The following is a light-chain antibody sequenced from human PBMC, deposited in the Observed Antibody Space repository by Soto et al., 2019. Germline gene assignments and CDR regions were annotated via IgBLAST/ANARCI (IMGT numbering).Light chain of an antibody. V-gene: IGLV2-23*02. CDR3: CSFATSSTLV. CDR1: SSDVGGYTL. J-gene: IGLJ2*01. Sequence: QSALTQPASVSGSPGQSITISCTGTSSDVGGYTLVSWYQQHPGKVPKLIIYEVDKRPSGVSNRFSASKSGNTASLTISGLQAADEAEYYCCSFATSSTLVFGGGTKVTVL. CDR2: EVD.